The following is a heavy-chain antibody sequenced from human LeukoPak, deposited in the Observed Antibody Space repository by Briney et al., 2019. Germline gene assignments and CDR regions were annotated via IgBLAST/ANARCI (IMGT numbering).Heavy chain of an antibody. J-gene: IGHJ4*02. CDR2: INPNSGGT. Sequence: GASVKVSCKASGYTFTGYYMHWVRQAPGQGLEWMGRINPNSGGTNYAQKFQGRVTMTRDTSISTAYMELSRLRSDDTAVYYCARVSLFFGVVPFDYWGQGTLVTVSS. CDR1: GYTFTGYY. CDR3: ARVSLFFGVVPFDY. D-gene: IGHD3-3*01. V-gene: IGHV1-2*06.